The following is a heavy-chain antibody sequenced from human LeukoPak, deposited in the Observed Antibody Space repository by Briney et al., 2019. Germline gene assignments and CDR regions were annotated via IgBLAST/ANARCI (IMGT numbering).Heavy chain of an antibody. CDR1: GFTFSSYS. D-gene: IGHD3-10*02. CDR2: ISSSSLYI. J-gene: IGHJ6*04. Sequence: GGSLRLSCAASGFTFSSYSMNWVRQAPGKGLEWVSSISSSSLYIYYADSVKGRFTISRDNAKNSLFLQMNSLRAEDTAVYYCAELGITMIGGVWGEGTTVTISS. CDR3: AELGITMIGGV. V-gene: IGHV3-21*01.